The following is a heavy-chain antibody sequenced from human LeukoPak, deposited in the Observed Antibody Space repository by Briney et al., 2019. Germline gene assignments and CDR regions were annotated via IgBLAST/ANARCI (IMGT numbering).Heavy chain of an antibody. D-gene: IGHD5-18*01. CDR3: ARDFMGTYRVDFFDF. V-gene: IGHV3-7*01. CDR2: IKQDGSET. J-gene: IGHJ4*02. CDR1: GFTLSEYW. Sequence: GGSLRLSCVGSGFTLSEYWMSWVRRAPGKGLEWVANIKQDGSETYYVDSVRGRFTISRDNAKKSLYLQMNNLRGDDTAIYYCARDFMGTYRVDFFDFWGQGTQVTVS.